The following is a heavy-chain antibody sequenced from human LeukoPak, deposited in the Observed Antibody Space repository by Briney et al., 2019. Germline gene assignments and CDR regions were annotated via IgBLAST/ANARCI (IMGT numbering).Heavy chain of an antibody. CDR3: ARIYCSSTSCPFYYYYMDV. CDR2: ISSSGSTI. D-gene: IGHD2-2*01. CDR1: GFTFSDYY. J-gene: IGHJ6*03. Sequence: PGGSLRLSCAASGFTFSDYYMSWIRQAPGKGLEWVSYISSSGSTIYYADSVKGRFTISRDNAKNSLYLQMNSLRAEDTAAYYCARIYCSSTSCPFYYYYMDVWGKGTTVTVSS. V-gene: IGHV3-11*04.